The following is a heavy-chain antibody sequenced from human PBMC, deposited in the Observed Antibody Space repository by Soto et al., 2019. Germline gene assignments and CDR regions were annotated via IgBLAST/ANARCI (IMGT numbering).Heavy chain of an antibody. Sequence: SETLSLTCAVSGGSISSSNWWSWVRRPPGKGLEWIGEIYHSGSTNYNPSLKSRVTISVDKSKNQFAQKLSSVTAADTAVYYCARVGGRAYCSGCSCFSYWGQEPWSPSPQ. CDR3: ARVGGRAYCSGCSCFSY. D-gene: IGHD2-15*01. V-gene: IGHV4-4*02. J-gene: IGHJ4*01. CDR2: IYHSGST. CDR1: GGSISSSNW.